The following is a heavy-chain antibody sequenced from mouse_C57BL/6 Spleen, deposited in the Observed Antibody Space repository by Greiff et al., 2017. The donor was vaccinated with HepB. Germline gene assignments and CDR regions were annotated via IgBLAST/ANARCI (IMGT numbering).Heavy chain of an antibody. D-gene: IGHD1-1*01. Sequence: QVQLQQPGAELVMPGASVKLSCKASGYTFTSYWMHWVKQRPGQGLEWIGEIDPSDSYTNYNQKFKGKSTLTVDKSSSTAYMQRSSLTSEDSAVYYCARKTTVRGYAMDYWGQGTSVTVSS. CDR1: GYTFTSYW. V-gene: IGHV1-69*01. J-gene: IGHJ4*01. CDR3: ARKTTVRGYAMDY. CDR2: IDPSDSYT.